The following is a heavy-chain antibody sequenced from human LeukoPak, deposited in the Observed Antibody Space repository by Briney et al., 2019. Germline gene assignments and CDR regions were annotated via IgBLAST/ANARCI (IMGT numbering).Heavy chain of an antibody. CDR2: ISGSGGST. Sequence: QPGGSLRLSCAASGFTFSSYAMSWVRQAPGKGLEWVSAISGSGGSTYYADSVKGRFTTSRDNSKNTLYLQMNSLRTEDTAVYYCAKERAFGTWLGDYWGQGTPVTVSS. J-gene: IGHJ4*02. V-gene: IGHV3-23*01. D-gene: IGHD2/OR15-2a*01. CDR1: GFTFSSYA. CDR3: AKERAFGTWLGDY.